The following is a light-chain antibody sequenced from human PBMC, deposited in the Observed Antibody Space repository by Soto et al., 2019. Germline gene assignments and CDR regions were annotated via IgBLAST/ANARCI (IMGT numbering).Light chain of an antibody. CDR1: SSNIGTHY. Sequence: QSVLTQPPSVSAAPGQTVTISCSGSSSNIGTHYVSWYQQLPGTAPKLLIYDNNKRPSGIPDRFSGSKSGTSATLGITGLQTGDEADYYCETWDNNLTTMLFGGGTKVTVL. V-gene: IGLV1-51*01. CDR2: DNN. CDR3: ETWDNNLTTML. J-gene: IGLJ2*01.